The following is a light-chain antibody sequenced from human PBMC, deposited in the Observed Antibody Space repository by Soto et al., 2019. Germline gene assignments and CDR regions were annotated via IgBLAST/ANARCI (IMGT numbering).Light chain of an antibody. CDR3: QHYNSYSEA. Sequence: DIQMTQSPSTLSGSVGDRVTITCRASQTICSWLAWYQQKPGKAPKLLIYKASTLKSGVPSRFSGSGSGTEFTLTISSLQPDDFAPYEGQHYNSYSEAFGQGTKVDIK. J-gene: IGKJ1*01. CDR2: KAS. V-gene: IGKV1-5*03. CDR1: QTICSW.